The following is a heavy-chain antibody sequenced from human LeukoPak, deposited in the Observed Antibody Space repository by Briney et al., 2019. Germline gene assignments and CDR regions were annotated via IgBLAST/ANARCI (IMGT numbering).Heavy chain of an antibody. Sequence: ASVKVSCKVSGYTLTELSMHWVRQAPGKGLGWMGGFDPEDGETIYAQKFQGRVTMTEDTSTDIAYMELSSLRSEDTAVYYCATGLGYCSSTSCPRAFDIWGQGTMVTVSS. V-gene: IGHV1-24*01. J-gene: IGHJ3*02. CDR1: GYTLTELS. D-gene: IGHD2-2*01. CDR2: FDPEDGET. CDR3: ATGLGYCSSTSCPRAFDI.